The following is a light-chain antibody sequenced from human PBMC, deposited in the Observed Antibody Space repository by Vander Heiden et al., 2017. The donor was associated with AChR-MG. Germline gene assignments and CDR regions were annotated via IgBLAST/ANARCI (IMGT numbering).Light chain of an antibody. J-gene: IGLJ3*02. CDR2: EVH. V-gene: IGLV2-23*02. CDR3: YSYAGSDTWV. Sequence: QSALTPPASVSASPGPSITISCAGTSNDVGTYDVVSWYQQHPGKAPKLLIYEVHKRFAGVSHRLSGSKSGNTASLTISGLQAEDEADYYCYSYAGSDTWVFGGGTKVTVL. CDR1: SNDVGTYDV.